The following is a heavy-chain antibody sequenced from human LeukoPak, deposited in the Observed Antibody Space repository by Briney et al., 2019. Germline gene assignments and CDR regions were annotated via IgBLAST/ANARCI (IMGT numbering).Heavy chain of an antibody. CDR3: AREGADYDILTGYQVGRIVDY. CDR1: GGSISSYY. CDR2: IYTSGST. Sequence: SETLSLTCTVSGGSISSYYWSWIRQPAGKGLEWIGRIYTSGSTNYNPSLKSRVTMSVDTSKNQFSLKLSSVTAADTAVYYCAREGADYDILTGYQVGRIVDYWGQGTLVTVSS. V-gene: IGHV4-4*07. J-gene: IGHJ4*02. D-gene: IGHD3-9*01.